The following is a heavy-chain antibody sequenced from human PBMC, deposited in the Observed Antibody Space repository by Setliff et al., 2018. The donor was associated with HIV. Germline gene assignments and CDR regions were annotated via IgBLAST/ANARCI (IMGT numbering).Heavy chain of an antibody. Sequence: SETLSLTCAVYGGSFSGFYWNWIRQAPGKGLEWIGEINHSRRTKYNPSLKSRVTISVDTSKNQFSLKLSSVTAADTAVYYCARGLVEEIVVITQPRLKYAFDIWGQGTMVTVSS. J-gene: IGHJ3*02. CDR2: INHSRRT. V-gene: IGHV4-34*01. CDR1: GGSFSGFY. D-gene: IGHD3-22*01. CDR3: ARGLVEEIVVITQPRLKYAFDI.